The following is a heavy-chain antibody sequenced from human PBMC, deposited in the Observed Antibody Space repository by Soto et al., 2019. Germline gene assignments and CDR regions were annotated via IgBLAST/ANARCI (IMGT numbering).Heavy chain of an antibody. CDR2: IYSGGTT. Sequence: EVQLVETGGGLIQPGGSLRLSCAASGFTVSNNYMSWVRQAPGKGLECVSIIYSGGTTYYADSVRGRFTISRDNSKNTLSLQMNSLRADDTAVYFCARNQPVTTLGYWGQGTLVTVSS. J-gene: IGHJ4*02. CDR3: ARNQPVTTLGY. D-gene: IGHD4-17*01. CDR1: GFTVSNNY. V-gene: IGHV3-53*02.